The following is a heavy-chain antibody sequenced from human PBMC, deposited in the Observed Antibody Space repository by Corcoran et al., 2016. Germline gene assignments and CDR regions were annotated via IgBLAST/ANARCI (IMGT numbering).Heavy chain of an antibody. J-gene: IGHJ6*02. Sequence: EVQLVESGGGLVQPGGSLRLSCAASGFTFSSYSMNWVRQAPGKGLEWVSYISSSSSTIYYADSVKGRFTISRDNAKNSLYLQMNSLRDEDTAVYDGARSMGYCSSTSCYDFYYYYGMDVWGQGTTVTVSS. D-gene: IGHD2-2*01. CDR3: ARSMGYCSSTSCYDFYYYYGMDV. V-gene: IGHV3-48*02. CDR1: GFTFSSYS. CDR2: ISSSSSTI.